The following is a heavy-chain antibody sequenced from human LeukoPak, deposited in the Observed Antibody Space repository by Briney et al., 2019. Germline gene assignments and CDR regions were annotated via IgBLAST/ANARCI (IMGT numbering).Heavy chain of an antibody. CDR3: AREGLSTGYSSSWPTRLFDY. CDR2: INHSGST. CDR1: GGSFSGYY. J-gene: IGHJ4*02. V-gene: IGHV4-34*01. Sequence: PSETLSLTCAVYGGSFSGYYWSWIRQPPGKGLEWIGEINHSGSTNYNPSLKSRVTISVDTSKNQFSLKLSSVTAADTAVYCCAREGLSTGYSSSWPTRLFDYWGQGTLVTVSS. D-gene: IGHD6-13*01.